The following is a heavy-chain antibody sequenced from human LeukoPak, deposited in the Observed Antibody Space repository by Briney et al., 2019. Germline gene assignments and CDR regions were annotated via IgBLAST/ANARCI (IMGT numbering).Heavy chain of an antibody. J-gene: IGHJ4*02. D-gene: IGHD5-12*01. Sequence: GGSLXLSCAASGFTFSSYEMNWVRQAPGKGVEWGSYISSRGSTIYYADSVKGGFTISRDNAKNSLYLQMNSLRAEGTAVYYCARGPSGYHNTGGQGTLVTVSS. CDR2: ISSRGSTI. CDR1: GFTFSSYE. CDR3: ARGPSGYHNT. V-gene: IGHV3-48*03.